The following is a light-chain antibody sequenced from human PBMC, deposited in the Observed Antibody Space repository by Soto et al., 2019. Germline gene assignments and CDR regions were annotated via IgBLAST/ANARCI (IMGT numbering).Light chain of an antibody. CDR2: GAS. Sequence: LSKSSVTVSLSTAEKATSSGRASQSVSNNYLAGYQQKPGQAPRLLIYGASNRATGIPDGFSGSGSETDFTLTIICLEPEDFAVYYGLQYGSSGTFGQGTKVDIK. J-gene: IGKJ1*01. CDR1: QSVSNNY. V-gene: IGKV3-20*01. CDR3: LQYGSSGT.